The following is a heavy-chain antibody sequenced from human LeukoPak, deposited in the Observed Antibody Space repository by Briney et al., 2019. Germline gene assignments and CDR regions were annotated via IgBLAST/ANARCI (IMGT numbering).Heavy chain of an antibody. CDR1: GYTFTSYG. D-gene: IGHD1-1*01. CDR2: IDSYYGHT. V-gene: IGHV1-18*01. J-gene: IGHJ4*02. CDR3: ARVSSTTSFFDY. Sequence: ASVKVSCKASGYTFTSYGLSWVRQAPGQGLEWIGWIDSYYGHTNYAQNLQGRVTMTTNTSTSTAYMELRSLRSDDTAVYYCARVSSTTSFFDYWGQGTLVTVSS.